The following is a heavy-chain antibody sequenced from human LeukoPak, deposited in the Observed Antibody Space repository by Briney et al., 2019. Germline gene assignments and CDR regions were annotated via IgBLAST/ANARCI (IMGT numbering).Heavy chain of an antibody. CDR1: GYTFTSYY. J-gene: IGHJ4*02. V-gene: IGHV1-46*01. CDR3: ARDGPRIAALGEDFDY. D-gene: IGHD6-6*01. Sequence: GASVKVSCKASGYTFTSYYMHWVRQAPGQGLEWMGIINPSGGSTSYAQKFQGRVTMTRDTSTSTVYMELSSLRSEDTAVYYCARDGPRIAALGEDFDYWGQETLVTVSS. CDR2: INPSGGST.